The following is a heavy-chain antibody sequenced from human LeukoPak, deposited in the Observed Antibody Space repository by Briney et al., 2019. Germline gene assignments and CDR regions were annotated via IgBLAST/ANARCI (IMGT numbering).Heavy chain of an antibody. V-gene: IGHV4-39*07. CDR1: GGSISSSSYY. CDR3: ARGMRKVGYYYYYMDV. J-gene: IGHJ6*03. Sequence: SETLSLTCTVSGGSISSSSYYWGWIRQPPGKGLEWIGSIYYSGSTYYNPSLKSRVTISVDTSKNQFSLKLSSVTAADTAVYYCARGMRKVGYYYYYMDVWGKGTTVTVSS. CDR2: IYYSGST.